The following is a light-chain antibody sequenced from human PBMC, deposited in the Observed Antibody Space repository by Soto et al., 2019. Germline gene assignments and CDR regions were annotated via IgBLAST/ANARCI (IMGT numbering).Light chain of an antibody. J-gene: IGKJ1*01. Sequence: IQLTQSPSSLSASVGNRVTITCRASQGISNFLAWYQQKPGKAPKLLIYAASTLQSGVPSRFSGSGSGTEFTLTISSLQPDDFATYYCQHYNSYSEAFGQGTKVDIK. CDR3: QHYNSYSEA. V-gene: IGKV1-9*01. CDR2: AAS. CDR1: QGISNF.